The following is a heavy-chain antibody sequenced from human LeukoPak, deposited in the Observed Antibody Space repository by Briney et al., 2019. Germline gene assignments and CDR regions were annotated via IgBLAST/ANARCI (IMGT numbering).Heavy chain of an antibody. CDR2: ITDSGAGT. V-gene: IGHV3-23*01. CDR1: GFTFSTHA. J-gene: IGHJ4*02. CDR3: AKRYTSGSYYFDY. Sequence: GGSLRLSCAASGFTFSTHAMSWVRQVPGKGLEWVSAITDSGAGTFYADSVKGRFTISRDNSKNTLYLQMNSLRAEDTAVYFCAKRYTSGSYYFDYWGQGTLVTVSS. D-gene: IGHD6-19*01.